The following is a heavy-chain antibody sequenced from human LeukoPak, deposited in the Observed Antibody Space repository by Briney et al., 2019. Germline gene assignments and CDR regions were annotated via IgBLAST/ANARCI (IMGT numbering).Heavy chain of an antibody. D-gene: IGHD3-3*01. J-gene: IGHJ6*02. V-gene: IGHV3-23*01. CDR2: ITGSGGST. CDR3: AKDGGGSLEWLPPMDV. CDR1: GFTFSSHA. Sequence: SGGSLRLSCAASGFTFSSHAMGWVRQAPGKGLKWVSSITGSGGSTYYGDSVKGRFTISRDNSKNTLYLQMNSLRAEDTAVYYCAKDGGGSLEWLPPMDVWGQGTTVTVSS.